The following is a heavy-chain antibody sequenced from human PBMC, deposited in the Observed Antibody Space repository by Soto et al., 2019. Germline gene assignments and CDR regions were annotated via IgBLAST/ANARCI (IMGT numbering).Heavy chain of an antibody. CDR2: IRDKANSYST. J-gene: IGHJ4*02. D-gene: IGHD2-15*01. V-gene: IGHV3-72*01. Sequence: PGGSLRLSCTASGFTFSDHFIDWVRQAPGKGLEWVGRIRDKANSYSTDYAASVKGSSIISRDDSKNSVFLQMNSLQAEGTAVYYCVSGYCSASSCYSSPGNYWGQGTPVTVSS. CDR1: GFTFSDHF. CDR3: VSGYCSASSCYSSPGNY.